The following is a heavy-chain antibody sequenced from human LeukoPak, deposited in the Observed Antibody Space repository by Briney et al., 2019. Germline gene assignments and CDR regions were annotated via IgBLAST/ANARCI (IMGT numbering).Heavy chain of an antibody. CDR2: IYPGDSDT. Sequence: RGESLKISCRGSESSFSAYWLGWVRQMPGKGLEWMGIIYPGDSDTRYSPSFQGQVTISADKSISTAYLQWSSLKASDTAMYYCARLGAVITTYWFDPWGQGTLVTVSS. V-gene: IGHV5-51*01. CDR3: ARLGAVITTYWFDP. J-gene: IGHJ5*02. D-gene: IGHD3-22*01. CDR1: ESSFSAYW.